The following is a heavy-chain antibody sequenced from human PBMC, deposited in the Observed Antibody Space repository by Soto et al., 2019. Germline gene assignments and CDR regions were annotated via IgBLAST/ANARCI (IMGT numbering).Heavy chain of an antibody. CDR1: GFTFSSYG. D-gene: IGHD5-12*01. J-gene: IGHJ4*02. V-gene: IGHV3-30*18. Sequence: QVQLVESGGGVVQPGRSLRLSCAASGFTFSSYGMHWVRQAPGKGLEWVAVISYDGSNKYYADSVKGRFTISRDNSKNTLYLQMNSLRAEDTAVYYCAKVPPRSGYDSGFDYWGQGTLVTVSS. CDR2: ISYDGSNK. CDR3: AKVPPRSGYDSGFDY.